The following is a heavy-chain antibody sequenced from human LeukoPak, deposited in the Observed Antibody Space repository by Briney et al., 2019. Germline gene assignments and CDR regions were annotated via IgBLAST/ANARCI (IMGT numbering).Heavy chain of an antibody. CDR2: INAGNGNT. J-gene: IGHJ4*02. V-gene: IGHV1-3*01. D-gene: IGHD1-1*01. CDR3: ARSTLRRYNWNDRTLDY. Sequence: ASVKVSCKASGYTFTSYAMHWVRQAPGQRLEWMGWINAGNGNTKYSQKFQGRVTITRDTSASTPYMELSSLRSEDTAVYYCARSTLRRYNWNDRTLDYWGQGTLVTVSS. CDR1: GYTFTSYA.